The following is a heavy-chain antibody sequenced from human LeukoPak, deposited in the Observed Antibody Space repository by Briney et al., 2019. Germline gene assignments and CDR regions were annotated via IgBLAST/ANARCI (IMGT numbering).Heavy chain of an antibody. CDR1: GGSISSYY. CDR2: IYYSGST. Sequence: SETLSLTCTVSGGSISSYYWSWIRQPPGKGLEWIGYIYYSGSTNYNPSLKSRVTISVDTSKNQFSLKPSSVTAAVTAVYYCARATWLPVGLYYYDSSGYYYYFDYWGQGTLVTVSS. CDR3: ARATWLPVGLYYYDSSGYYYYFDY. V-gene: IGHV4-59*01. J-gene: IGHJ4*02. D-gene: IGHD3-22*01.